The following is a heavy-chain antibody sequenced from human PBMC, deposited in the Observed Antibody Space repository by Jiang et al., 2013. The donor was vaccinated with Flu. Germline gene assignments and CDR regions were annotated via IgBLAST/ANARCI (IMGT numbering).Heavy chain of an antibody. Sequence: GPGLVKPSQTLSLTCAVSGGSISSGGYSWSWIRQPPGKGLEWIGYIYHSGSTYYNPSLKSRVTISVDRSKNQFSLKLSSVTAADTAVYYCARAQVRGDYPAMYYFDYWGQGTLVTVSS. V-gene: IGHV4-30-2*01. D-gene: IGHD4-17*01. CDR1: GGSISSGGYS. CDR3: ARAQVRGDYPAMYYFDY. J-gene: IGHJ4*02. CDR2: IYHSGST.